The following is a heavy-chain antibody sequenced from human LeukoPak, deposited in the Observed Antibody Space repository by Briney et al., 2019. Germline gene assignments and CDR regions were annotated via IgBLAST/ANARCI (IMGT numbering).Heavy chain of an antibody. Sequence: ASVKVSCKASGYTFTGYYMHWVRQAPGQGLEWMGRINPNSGGTNYAQKFQGRVTMTRDTSISTAYMELSRLRSDDTAVYHCARGSSSSWSHFDYWGQGTLVTVSS. V-gene: IGHV1-2*06. D-gene: IGHD6-13*01. CDR3: ARGSSSSWSHFDY. CDR2: INPNSGGT. CDR1: GYTFTGYY. J-gene: IGHJ4*02.